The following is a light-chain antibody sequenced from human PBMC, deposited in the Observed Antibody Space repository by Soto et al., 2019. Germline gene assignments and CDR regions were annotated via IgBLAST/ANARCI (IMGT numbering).Light chain of an antibody. V-gene: IGLV2-14*01. CDR2: EVS. CDR1: SSDVGAYNY. Sequence: SALTQPASVSGSPGQSITISCTGTSSDVGAYNYVSWFQQHPDKVPKLIIYEVSNRPSGVSSRFSGSKSGNTASLTISGLQAEDEADYYCSSYRSTSNYVFGSGTKVTVL. CDR3: SSYRSTSNYV. J-gene: IGLJ1*01.